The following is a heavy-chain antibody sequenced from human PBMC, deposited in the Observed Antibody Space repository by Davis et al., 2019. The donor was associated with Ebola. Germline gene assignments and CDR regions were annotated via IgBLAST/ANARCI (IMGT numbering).Heavy chain of an antibody. CDR1: GFTFSSYN. D-gene: IGHD3-10*01. CDR3: AREVRVIMVRGVFHNFDS. CDR2: ISTGSDIF. V-gene: IGHV3-48*02. J-gene: IGHJ4*02. Sequence: GESLKISCAASGFTFSSYNMNWVRLAPGKGLEWISYISTGSDIFSYADSVKGRFTISRDNAKNSLYLQMNSLRDEDTALYYCAREVRVIMVRGVFHNFDSWGQGTQVTVSS.